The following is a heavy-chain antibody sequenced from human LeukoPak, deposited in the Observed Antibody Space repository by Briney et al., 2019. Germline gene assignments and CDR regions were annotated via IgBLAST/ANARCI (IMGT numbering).Heavy chain of an antibody. J-gene: IGHJ4*02. V-gene: IGHV3-30*04. CDR2: ISGNGSNK. Sequence: GGSLRLSCAASGFIFSDYAIEWVRQAPGKGLEWVAVISGNGSNKYYGQSVKGRFTSSRDNSENTVYLQMNSVRPDDTAVYYCARDGYYGSGAMGYFDNWGQGALVTVSS. CDR3: ARDGYYGSGAMGYFDN. D-gene: IGHD3-10*01. CDR1: GFIFSDYA.